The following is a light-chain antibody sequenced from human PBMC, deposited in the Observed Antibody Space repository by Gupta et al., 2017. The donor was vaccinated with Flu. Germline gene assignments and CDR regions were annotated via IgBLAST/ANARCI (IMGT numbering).Light chain of an antibody. CDR1: QSISNW. Sequence: PSTLSASIGDRVTITCRASQSISNWLAWYQQKPGKAPKLLIYKASNLESGVPSTFSGSGSGTEFTLIISSLQPDDFATYYCKHYSTYPLAFGGGTKVEIK. CDR3: KHYSTYPLA. V-gene: IGKV1-5*03. J-gene: IGKJ4*01. CDR2: KAS.